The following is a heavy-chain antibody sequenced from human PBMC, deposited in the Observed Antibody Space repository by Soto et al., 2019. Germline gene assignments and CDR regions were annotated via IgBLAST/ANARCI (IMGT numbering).Heavy chain of an antibody. V-gene: IGHV3-7*01. Sequence: PGGSLRLSCAASGFTFSSYWMSWVRQAPWKGLEWVANIKQDGSEKYYVDSVKGRFTISRDNAKNSLYLQMNSLRAEDTAVYYCARAFIVVVAAAWFDPWGQGTLVTVSS. CDR3: ARAFIVVVAAAWFDP. D-gene: IGHD2-15*01. J-gene: IGHJ5*02. CDR1: GFTFSSYW. CDR2: IKQDGSEK.